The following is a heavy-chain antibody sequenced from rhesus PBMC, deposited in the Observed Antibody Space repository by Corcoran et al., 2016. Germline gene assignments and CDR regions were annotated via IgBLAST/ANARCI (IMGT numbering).Heavy chain of an antibody. D-gene: IGHD6-25*01. Sequence: QGQLQESGPGLVKPSETLSVTCAVSGGSISNRHWTWVRHAPGKGLEWIGYILGSGSNTNSNPSRNIRVTLSVDTSKNQISLKLSSVTAADTAVYFCAGDGYSGSWSYYWGQGVLVTVSS. CDR3: AGDGYSGSWSYY. CDR1: GGSISNRH. J-gene: IGHJ4*01. CDR2: ILGSGSNT. V-gene: IGHV4-169*02.